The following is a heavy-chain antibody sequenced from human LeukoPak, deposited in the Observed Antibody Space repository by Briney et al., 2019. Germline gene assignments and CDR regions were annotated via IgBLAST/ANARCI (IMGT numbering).Heavy chain of an antibody. J-gene: IGHJ4*02. CDR3: ATDTYYYDSSGYEWDY. CDR1: GYTLTELS. V-gene: IGHV1-24*01. Sequence: GASVKVSCKVSGYTLTELSMHWVRQAPGKGLEWMGGFDPEDGETIYAQKFQGRVTMTEDTSTDTAYMELSSLRSEDTAVYDCATDTYYYDSSGYEWDYWGQGTLVTVSS. CDR2: FDPEDGET. D-gene: IGHD3-22*01.